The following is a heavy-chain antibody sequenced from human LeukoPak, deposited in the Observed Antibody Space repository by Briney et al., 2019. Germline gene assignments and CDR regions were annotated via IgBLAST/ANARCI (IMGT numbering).Heavy chain of an antibody. Sequence: PGGSLRLSCAASGFTFSSYSMNWVRQAPGKGLEWVSSITVNSTYIYYTDSVKGRFTISRDNAKNSLYLHMNSLRAEDTAVYYCSRGGGNYGYNYWGPGTLVTVSS. CDR2: ITVNSTYI. CDR1: GFTFSSYS. CDR3: SRGGGNYGYNY. D-gene: IGHD5-18*01. V-gene: IGHV3-21*01. J-gene: IGHJ4*02.